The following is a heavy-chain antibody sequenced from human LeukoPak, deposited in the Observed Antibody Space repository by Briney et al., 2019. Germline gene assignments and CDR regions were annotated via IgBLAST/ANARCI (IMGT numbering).Heavy chain of an antibody. D-gene: IGHD3-22*01. Sequence: SVKVSCKASGGTFSSYAISWVRQAPGQGLEWMGGIIPIFGTANYAQKFQGRVTITADESTSTAYMELSSLRSEDTAVYYCASHYYDSSGYYYGFDYWGQGTLVSVSS. V-gene: IGHV1-69*13. J-gene: IGHJ4*02. CDR1: GGTFSSYA. CDR3: ASHYYDSSGYYYGFDY. CDR2: IIPIFGTA.